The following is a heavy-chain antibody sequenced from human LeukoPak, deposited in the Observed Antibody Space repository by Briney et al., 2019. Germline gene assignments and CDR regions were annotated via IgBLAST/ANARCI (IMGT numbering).Heavy chain of an antibody. CDR1: GFTFSSFG. Sequence: GGSLRLSCAASGFTFSSFGIHWVRQAPGKGLEWVAFIRYDGSNKYYADSVKGRFTISRDNSKNTLYLQMNSLRAEDTAVYYCARESSGWYVFNDAFDIWGQGTMVTVSS. J-gene: IGHJ3*02. CDR2: IRYDGSNK. V-gene: IGHV3-30*02. D-gene: IGHD6-19*01. CDR3: ARESSGWYVFNDAFDI.